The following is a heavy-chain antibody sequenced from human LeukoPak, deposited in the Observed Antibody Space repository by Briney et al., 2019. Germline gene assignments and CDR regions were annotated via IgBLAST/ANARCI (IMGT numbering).Heavy chain of an antibody. CDR3: VRLRRNSDSSGYYYYYDY. J-gene: IGHJ4*02. V-gene: IGHV3-21*01. D-gene: IGHD3-22*01. CDR1: QFTFCSYS. Sequence: PGGSLRLSCAASQFTFCSYSMNCVRQAPGKGLEWVSSINRGATHIYYADSLRGRFIISRDDAKNSLYLQMNSLRAEDTAVYYCVRLRRNSDSSGYYYYYDYWGQGTLVTVSS. CDR2: INRGATHI.